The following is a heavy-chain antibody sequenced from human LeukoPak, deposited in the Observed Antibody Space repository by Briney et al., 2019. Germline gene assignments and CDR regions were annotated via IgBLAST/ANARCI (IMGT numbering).Heavy chain of an antibody. CDR3: ARPLKTLPTSFDY. Sequence: ASVKVSCKASGYTFTGYYMHWVRQAPGQGLEWMGWINPNSGGTNYAQKFQGRVTMTRDTSISTAYMELSRLRSDDTAVYYCARPLKTLPTSFDYWGQGTLVTVSS. D-gene: IGHD3-10*01. CDR2: INPNSGGT. J-gene: IGHJ4*02. V-gene: IGHV1-2*02. CDR1: GYTFTGYY.